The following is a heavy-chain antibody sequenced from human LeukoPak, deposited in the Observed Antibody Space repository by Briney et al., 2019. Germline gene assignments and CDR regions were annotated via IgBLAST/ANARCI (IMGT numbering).Heavy chain of an antibody. Sequence: SETLSLTCTVSGGSISSYYWSWIRQPPGKGLEWIGYIYYSGSTNYNPSLKSRVTISVDTSKNQFSLKLSSVTAEDTAVYYCARWWLRSGYFDYWGQGTLVTVSS. CDR1: GGSISSYY. CDR3: ARWWLRSGYFDY. V-gene: IGHV4-59*01. J-gene: IGHJ4*02. CDR2: IYYSGST. D-gene: IGHD5-12*01.